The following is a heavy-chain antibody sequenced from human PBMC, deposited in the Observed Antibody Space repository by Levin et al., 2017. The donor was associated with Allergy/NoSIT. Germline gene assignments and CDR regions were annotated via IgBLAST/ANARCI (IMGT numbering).Heavy chain of an antibody. CDR1: GGSISSTNYY. CDR2: IYYSGST. D-gene: IGHD4-23*01. Sequence: PSETLSLTCTVSGGSISSTNYYWGWIRQPPGTGLEWIGNIYYSGSTYYNPSFKSRVTISVDTSKNQFSLKLSSVTAADTAVYYCARTLGGNLPHPWFDPWGQGTLVTVSS. J-gene: IGHJ5*02. V-gene: IGHV4-39*07. CDR3: ARTLGGNLPHPWFDP.